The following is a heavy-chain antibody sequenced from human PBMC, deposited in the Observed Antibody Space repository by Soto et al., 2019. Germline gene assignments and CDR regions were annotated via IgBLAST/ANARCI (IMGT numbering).Heavy chain of an antibody. J-gene: IGHJ4*02. CDR1: GFSLSTSGMC. Sequence: SGPTLVNPTQTLTLTCTFSGFSLSTSGMCASWIRQPPGKALEWLARIDWDDDKYYSTSLKTRLTISKDTSKNQVVLTMTNMDPVDTATYYCARIRRCSGGSSLALDYWGQGTLVTVSS. CDR3: ARIRRCSGGSSLALDY. CDR2: IDWDDDK. D-gene: IGHD2-15*01. V-gene: IGHV2-70*11.